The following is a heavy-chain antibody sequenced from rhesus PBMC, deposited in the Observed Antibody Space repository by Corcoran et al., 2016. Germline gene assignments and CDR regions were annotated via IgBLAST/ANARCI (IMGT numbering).Heavy chain of an antibody. CDR1: GFTFSNYY. CDR3: SKGSDTVNTIFDF. J-gene: IGHJ4*01. D-gene: IGHD4-23*01. V-gene: IGHV3-13*01. CDR2: TRNKANGYTT. Sequence: EVQLVESGGGLVQPGGSLTLSCEASGFTFSNYYIHWVRQAQGKGLEWVVITRNKANGYTTEYTTAVKGRFTISRDYSKNTLYLQMSSLRTEDTALYYCSKGSDTVNTIFDFWGQGGLVTVSS.